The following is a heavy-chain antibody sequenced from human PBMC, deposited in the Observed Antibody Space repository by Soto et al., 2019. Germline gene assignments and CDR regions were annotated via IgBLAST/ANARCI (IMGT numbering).Heavy chain of an antibody. Sequence: QVQLLQSGAEVKKPGSSVKVSCKASGGTLDSYTFSWVRQAPGQGLEWMGRFIPMIGLTNYAQNFQGRVTFSADKSTSTAYMELSGLRSEDTAVYYCAGVRRDYFDSWGQGTLVTVS. D-gene: IGHD3-10*01. CDR3: AGVRRDYFDS. CDR1: GGTLDSYT. CDR2: FIPMIGLT. J-gene: IGHJ4*02. V-gene: IGHV1-69*02.